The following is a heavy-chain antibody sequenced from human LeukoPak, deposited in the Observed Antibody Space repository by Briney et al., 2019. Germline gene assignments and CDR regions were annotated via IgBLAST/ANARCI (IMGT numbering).Heavy chain of an antibody. J-gene: IGHJ6*03. CDR3: ARASWGYYMDV. Sequence: ASVKVSCKASGYTFTGYYMHWVRQAPGQGLEWMGWINPNSGGTNYAQNFQGRVTMTRDTSISTAYMELSRLRSDDTAVYYCARASWGYYMDVWGKGTTVTVSS. CDR1: GYTFTGYY. D-gene: IGHD2-2*01. V-gene: IGHV1-2*02. CDR2: INPNSGGT.